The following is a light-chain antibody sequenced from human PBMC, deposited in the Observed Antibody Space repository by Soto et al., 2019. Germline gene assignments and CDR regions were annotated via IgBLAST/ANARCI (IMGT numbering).Light chain of an antibody. CDR1: QSVSSN. CDR3: QQYNNWPPLT. CDR2: GAS. J-gene: IGKJ4*01. Sequence: EIVMTQSPAPLSVPPGERATLSCRASQSVSSNLAWYHQKPGQAPRLLISGASTRASGIPAMFSGSGSGTEFTLTISSLQSEDVAVYYCQQYNNWPPLTFGGGTKVEIK. V-gene: IGKV3-15*01.